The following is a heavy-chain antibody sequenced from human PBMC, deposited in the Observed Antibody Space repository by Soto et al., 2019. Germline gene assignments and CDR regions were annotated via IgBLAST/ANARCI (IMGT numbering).Heavy chain of an antibody. CDR1: GGSISSGGYY. J-gene: IGHJ5*02. V-gene: IGHV4-31*03. CDR2: IYYSGRT. Sequence: QVQLQESGPGLVKPSQTLSLTCTVSGGSISSGGYYWSWIRQHPGKGLEWIGYIYYSGRTHYNPFLKSGVTISVATSKNQFSLKLSSVTAEDTAVYYCARLVKRAFYSSSSVFDTRGQGTLVTVSS. CDR3: ARLVKRAFYSSSSVFDT. D-gene: IGHD6-6*01.